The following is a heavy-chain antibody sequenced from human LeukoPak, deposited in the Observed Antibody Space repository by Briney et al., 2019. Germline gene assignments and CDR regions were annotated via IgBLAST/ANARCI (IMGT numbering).Heavy chain of an antibody. CDR1: GGSISSYY. Sequence: SETLSLTCTVSGGSISSYYWSWIRQPPGKGLEWIGEINHSGSTNYNPSLKSRVTISVDTSKNQFSLKLSSVTAADTAVYYCARGGRESDDWFDPWGQGTPVTVSS. J-gene: IGHJ5*02. CDR2: INHSGST. V-gene: IGHV4-34*01. CDR3: ARGGRESDDWFDP.